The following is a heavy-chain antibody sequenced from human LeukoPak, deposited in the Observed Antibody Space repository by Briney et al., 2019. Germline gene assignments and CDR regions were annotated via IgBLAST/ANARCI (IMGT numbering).Heavy chain of an antibody. CDR2: INHSGST. CDR3: ARGMVACTNGVCYTRDAFDI. Sequence: PSETLSLTCAVYGGSFSGYYWSWIRQPPGKGLEWIGEINHSGSTNYNPSLKIRVTIPVDTSKNQFSLKLSSVTAADTAVYYCARGMVACTNGVCYTRDAFDIWGQGTMVTVSS. CDR1: GGSFSGYY. V-gene: IGHV4-34*01. J-gene: IGHJ3*02. D-gene: IGHD2-8*01.